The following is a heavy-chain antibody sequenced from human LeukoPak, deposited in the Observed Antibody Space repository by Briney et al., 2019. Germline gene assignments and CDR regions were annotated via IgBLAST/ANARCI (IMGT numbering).Heavy chain of an antibody. CDR3: ARDTLRGYCYGLSSLHNWFDP. J-gene: IGHJ5*02. CDR1: GFTFSSYS. V-gene: IGHV3-48*01. CDR2: ISSSSSTI. D-gene: IGHD5-18*01. Sequence: PGGSLRLSCAASGFTFSSYSMNWVRQAPGKGLEWVSYISSSSSTIYYADSVKGRFTISRDNAKNSLYLQMNSLRADDTAVYYCARDTLRGYCYGLSSLHNWFDPWGQGTLVTVSS.